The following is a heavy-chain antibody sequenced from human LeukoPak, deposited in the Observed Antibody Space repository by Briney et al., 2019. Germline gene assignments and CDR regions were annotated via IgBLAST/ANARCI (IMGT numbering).Heavy chain of an antibody. CDR1: GGSFSGYY. Sequence: SETLSLTCAVYGGSFSGYYWSWIRQPPGKGLEWIGEINHSGSTNYNPSLKSRVTISVDTSKNQFSLKLSSVTAADTAVYYCAINLGASYYYYGMDVWGQGTTVIVSS. V-gene: IGHV4-34*01. CDR3: AINLGASYYYYGMDV. J-gene: IGHJ6*02. CDR2: INHSGST.